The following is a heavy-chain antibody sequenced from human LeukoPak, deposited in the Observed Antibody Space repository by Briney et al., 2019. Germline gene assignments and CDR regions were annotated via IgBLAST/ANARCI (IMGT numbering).Heavy chain of an antibody. CDR1: GGSFSGYY. D-gene: IGHD6-19*01. V-gene: IGHV4-34*01. Sequence: SETLSLTCAVYGGSFSGYYWSWIRQPPGKGLEWFGYVYDSGTTNYNPSLKSRVTISVDTSKNQFSLKLSSVTAADTAVYYCARGTLYSGWSYYFDYWGQGSQVTVSS. J-gene: IGHJ4*02. CDR2: VYDSGTT. CDR3: ARGTLYSGWSYYFDY.